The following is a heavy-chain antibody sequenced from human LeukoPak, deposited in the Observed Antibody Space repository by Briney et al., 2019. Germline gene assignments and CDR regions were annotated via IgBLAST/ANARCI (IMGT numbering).Heavy chain of an antibody. CDR3: ARQTPSRDGYFDY. D-gene: IGHD5-24*01. V-gene: IGHV4-34*01. CDR2: INHSGST. J-gene: IGHJ4*02. Sequence: PSETLSLTCAIYGGSFSGYYWSWIRQPPGKGLEWMGEINHSGSTNYNPSLKSRVTISVDTSKNQFSLKLSSVTAADTAVYYCARQTPSRDGYFDYWGQGSLVTVSS. CDR1: GGSFSGYY.